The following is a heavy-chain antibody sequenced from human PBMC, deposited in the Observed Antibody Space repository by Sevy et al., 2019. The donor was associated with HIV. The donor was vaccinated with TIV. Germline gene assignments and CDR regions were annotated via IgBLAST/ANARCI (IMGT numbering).Heavy chain of an antibody. Sequence: GESLKISCKGSGYSFTSHWIGWVRHMPGKGLEWMGIIFPDDSETRYSPSFQGQVTFSADKSINTDYLQWGSLKASDTAMYYCATSRSGYFDSSGYYIYWGQGTLVTVSS. V-gene: IGHV5-51*01. CDR1: GYSFTSHW. D-gene: IGHD3-22*01. J-gene: IGHJ4*02. CDR3: ATSRSGYFDSSGYYIY. CDR2: IFPDDSET.